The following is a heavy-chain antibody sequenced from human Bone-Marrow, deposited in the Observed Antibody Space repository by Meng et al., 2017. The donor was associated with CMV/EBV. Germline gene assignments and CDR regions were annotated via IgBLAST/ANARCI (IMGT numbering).Heavy chain of an antibody. CDR1: GFTFSSYA. Sequence: GGSLRLSCAASGFTFSSYAMSWVRQAPGKGLEWVGRIKSKTDGGTTDYAAPVKGRFTISRDDSKNTLYLQMNSLKTEDTAVYYCTTITIFGVVTPDYWGQGTLVTVSS. CDR3: TTITIFGVVTPDY. CDR2: IKSKTDGGTT. D-gene: IGHD3-3*01. J-gene: IGHJ4*02. V-gene: IGHV3-15*01.